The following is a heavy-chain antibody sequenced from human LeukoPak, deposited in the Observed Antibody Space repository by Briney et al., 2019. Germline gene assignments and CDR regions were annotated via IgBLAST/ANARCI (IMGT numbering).Heavy chain of an antibody. CDR3: AKRDRRSGPLDY. CDR1: GFTVSNSY. V-gene: IGHV3-53*01. J-gene: IGHJ4*02. CDR2: IHSGGST. D-gene: IGHD3-10*01. Sequence: PGGSLRLSCAASGFTVSNSYMSWVRQAPGKGLEWVSVIHSGGSTYYADSVKGRFTISRDNSKNTLYLQMNSLRAEDTAIYYCAKRDRRSGPLDYWGQGALVTVSS.